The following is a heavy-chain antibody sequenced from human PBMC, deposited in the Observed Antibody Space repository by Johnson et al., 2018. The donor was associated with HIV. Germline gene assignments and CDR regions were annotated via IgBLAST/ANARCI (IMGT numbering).Heavy chain of an antibody. J-gene: IGHJ3*02. D-gene: IGHD4-17*01. CDR1: GFTFSSYG. V-gene: IGHV3-30*02. CDR3: ARVGGINDYGDPGDAFDI. Sequence: QVQLVESGGGVVQPGGSLRLSCAASGFTFSSYGMHWVRQAPGKGLEWVAFIRYDGSNKYYADSVQGRFAISRDNSKNTLYLQMNSLRAEATALYYCARVGGINDYGDPGDAFDIWGQGTMVTVSS. CDR2: IRYDGSNK.